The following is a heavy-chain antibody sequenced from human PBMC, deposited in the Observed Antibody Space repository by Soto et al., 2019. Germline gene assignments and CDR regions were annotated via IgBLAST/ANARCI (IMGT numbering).Heavy chain of an antibody. J-gene: IGHJ5*02. CDR2: IIPILGIA. CDR1: GGTFSSYT. Sequence: ASVKVSCKASGGTFSSYTISWVRQAPGQGLEWMGRIIPILGIANYAQKFQGRVTITADKSTSTAYMELSSLRSEDTAVYYCARDPKLVVAGWFDPWGQGTLVTVSS. CDR3: ARDPKLVVAGWFDP. V-gene: IGHV1-69*04. D-gene: IGHD6-19*01.